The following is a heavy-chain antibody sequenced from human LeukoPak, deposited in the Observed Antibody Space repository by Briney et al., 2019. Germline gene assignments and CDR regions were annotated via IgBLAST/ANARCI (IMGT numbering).Heavy chain of an antibody. CDR1: GFTFSSYA. V-gene: IGHV3-30-3*01. CDR2: ISYDGSNK. J-gene: IGHJ4*02. D-gene: IGHD6-6*01. Sequence: PGGSLRLSCAASGFTFSSYAMHWVRQAPVKALEWVAVISYDGSNKYYADSVKGRFTISRDNSKNTLYLQMNSLRAEDTAVYYCARDMQVWQLVPSHSRLSFDYWGQGTLVTVSS. CDR3: ARDMQVWQLVPSHSRLSFDY.